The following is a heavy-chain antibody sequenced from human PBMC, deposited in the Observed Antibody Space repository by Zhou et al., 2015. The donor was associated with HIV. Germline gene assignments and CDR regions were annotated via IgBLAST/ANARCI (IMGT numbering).Heavy chain of an antibody. J-gene: IGHJ3*02. CDR3: ARVAPQDIVVVPAASSADI. D-gene: IGHD2-2*01. CDR1: GGTFSSYA. CDR2: IIPIFGTA. Sequence: QVQLVQSGAEVKKPGSSVKVSCKASGGTFSSYAISWVRQAPGQGLEWMGGIIPIFGTANYAQKFQGRVTITADESTSTAYMELSSLRSEDTAVYYCARVAPQDIVVVPAASSADIWGQGTMVTVSS. V-gene: IGHV1-69*01.